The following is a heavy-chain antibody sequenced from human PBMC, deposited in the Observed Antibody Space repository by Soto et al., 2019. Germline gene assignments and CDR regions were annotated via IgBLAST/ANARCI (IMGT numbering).Heavy chain of an antibody. CDR1: GFTFSSSG. J-gene: IGHJ4*01. D-gene: IGHD2-2*01. V-gene: IGHV3-33*01. CDR2: IWYDGSNK. Sequence: QVQLVESGGGVVQPGRSLRLSCAASGFTFSSSGMHWVRQAPGKGLEWVAVIWYDGSNKYYADSVKGRFTISRDNSKNTLYLQMNSLRAEDTAVYYCARESAAIDYWGHGTLVNVSS. CDR3: ARESAAIDY.